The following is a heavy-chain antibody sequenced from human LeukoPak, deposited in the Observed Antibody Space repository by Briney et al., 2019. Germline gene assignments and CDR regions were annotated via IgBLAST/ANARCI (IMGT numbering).Heavy chain of an antibody. CDR3: ARHPLGSQDWDFDL. CDR1: GGSISSYY. Sequence: SETLSLTCTVSGGSISSYYWGWIRQPPGKGLEWIGYIYYSGSTNYNPSLKSRVTISVDTSKNQFSLKLSSVTAADTAVYYCARHPLGSQDWDFDLWGRGTLVTVSS. D-gene: IGHD1-26*01. CDR2: IYYSGST. J-gene: IGHJ2*01. V-gene: IGHV4-59*08.